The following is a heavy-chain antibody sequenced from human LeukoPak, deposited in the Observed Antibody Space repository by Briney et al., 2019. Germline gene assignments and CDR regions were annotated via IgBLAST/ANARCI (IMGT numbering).Heavy chain of an antibody. D-gene: IGHD1-26*01. CDR3: AREVGGRIDY. V-gene: IGHV4-59*01. CDR2: IYYSGST. Sequence: SETLSLTCTVSGGSISSYYWSWIRQPPGKGLEWIGYIYYSGSTNYNPSLKSRVTISVDTSKNQFSLKLSSVTAADTAVYYCAREVGGRIDYWGQGTLVTVSS. J-gene: IGHJ4*02. CDR1: GGSISSYY.